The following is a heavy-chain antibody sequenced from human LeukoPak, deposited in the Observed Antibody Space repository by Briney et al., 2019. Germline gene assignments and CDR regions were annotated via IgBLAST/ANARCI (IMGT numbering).Heavy chain of an antibody. CDR1: GFTFSSYG. CDR3: ATPGGTSGWYYFHY. CDR2: IWYDGGNK. D-gene: IGHD6-19*01. J-gene: IGHJ4*02. V-gene: IGHV3-33*01. Sequence: GGSLRLSCAASGFTFSSYGMHWVRQAPGKGLEWVAVIWYDGGNKYYADSVRGRFTISRDNSKNTLYLQMNSLRAEDTAMYYCATPGGTSGWYYFHYWGQGTLVTVSS.